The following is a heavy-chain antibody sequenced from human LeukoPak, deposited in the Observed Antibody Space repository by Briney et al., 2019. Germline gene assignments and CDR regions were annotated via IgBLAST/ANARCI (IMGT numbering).Heavy chain of an antibody. V-gene: IGHV3-48*01. CDR1: GFTFSSYS. CDR3: ARESATTIDY. Sequence: GGSLRLSCAASGFTFSSYSMNWVRQAPGKGLQWLSYIRSSSSAIYYADSVKGRFTISRDNAKNSLYLQMNSLRAEDTAVYYCARESATTIDYWGQGTLVTVSS. D-gene: IGHD5-24*01. CDR2: IRSSSSAI. J-gene: IGHJ4*02.